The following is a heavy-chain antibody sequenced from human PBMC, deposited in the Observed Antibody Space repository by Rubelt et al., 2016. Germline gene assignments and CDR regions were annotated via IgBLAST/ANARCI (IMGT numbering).Heavy chain of an antibody. Sequence: QVQLVQSGAEVKKPGASVKVSCRPYGYTFSTYGIIWARLAPGQGLEWMGWIRTDNGNANYAQKFQGRVAMTTDASTRTAYMELRSRGFDDTAVYYRARGRVRSSLWMHLGGLDPWGQGTLVTVSS. V-gene: IGHV1-18*01. CDR1: GYTFSTYG. J-gene: IGHJ5*02. CDR3: ARGRVRSSLWMHLGGLDP. D-gene: IGHD6-13*01. CDR2: IRTDNGNA.